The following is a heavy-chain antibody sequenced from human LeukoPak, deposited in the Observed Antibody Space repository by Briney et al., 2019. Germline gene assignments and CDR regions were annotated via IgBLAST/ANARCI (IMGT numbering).Heavy chain of an antibody. CDR1: GFTFSSYS. CDR2: ISSSGGTI. J-gene: IGHJ4*02. Sequence: GGSLRLSCEASGFTFSSYSTNWVRQAPGKGLEWVSYISSSGGTIYHADSVKGRLAISRDNAKNSVNLQMNGLRAEDTAVYYCARGRSGGYFDYWDQGTLVTVSS. CDR3: ARGRSGGYFDY. V-gene: IGHV3-48*01. D-gene: IGHD1-26*01.